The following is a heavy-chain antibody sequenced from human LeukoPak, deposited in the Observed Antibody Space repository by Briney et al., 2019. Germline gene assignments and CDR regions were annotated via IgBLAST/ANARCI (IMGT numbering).Heavy chain of an antibody. V-gene: IGHV3-23*01. J-gene: IGHJ4*02. D-gene: IGHD4-17*01. CDR2: ISGSGSST. CDR1: GFTFSSYA. Sequence: GGSLRLSCAASGFTFSSYAMSWVRQAPGKGLEWVSVISGSGSSTYYADSVKGRFTISRDNAKNSLYLQMHNLRAEDTAVYYCAKNGEEFDYWGQGTLVTVSS. CDR3: AKNGEEFDY.